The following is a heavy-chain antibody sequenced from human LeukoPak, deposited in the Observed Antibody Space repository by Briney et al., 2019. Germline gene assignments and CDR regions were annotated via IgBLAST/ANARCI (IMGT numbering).Heavy chain of an antibody. CDR2: IYYSGST. D-gene: IGHD5-24*01. CDR3: ARVGDGYNEGVIDY. V-gene: IGHV4-59*08. J-gene: IGHJ4*02. CDR1: GGSISSYY. Sequence: SETLSLTCTVSGGSISSYYWSWIRQPPGKGLEWIGYIYYSGSTNYNPSLKSRVTISVDTSKNQFSLKLSSVTAADTAVYYCARVGDGYNEGVIDYWGQGTLVTVSS.